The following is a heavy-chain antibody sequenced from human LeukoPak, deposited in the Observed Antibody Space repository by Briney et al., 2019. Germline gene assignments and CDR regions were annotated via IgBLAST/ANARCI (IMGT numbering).Heavy chain of an antibody. CDR1: GFSFSSYG. CDR2: ISSSSSYI. Sequence: PGGSLRLSCAASGFSFSSYGMHWVRQAPGKGLEWVSSISSSSSYIYYADSVKGRFTISRDNAKNSLYLQMNSLRAEDTAVYYCARAGITMISPDPWGQGTLVTVSS. J-gene: IGHJ5*02. CDR3: ARAGITMISPDP. V-gene: IGHV3-21*01. D-gene: IGHD3-22*01.